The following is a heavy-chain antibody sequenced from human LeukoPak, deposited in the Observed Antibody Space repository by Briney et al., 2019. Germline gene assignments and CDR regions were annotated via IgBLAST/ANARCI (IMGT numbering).Heavy chain of an antibody. CDR3: ARRSEFGVLYYMDI. J-gene: IGHJ6*03. CDR1: CG. D-gene: IGHD3-16*01. CDR2: ISGSSRTI. V-gene: IGHV3-48*01. Sequence: CGMNWVRQAPGKGLEWVSYISGSSRTIYYADSVKGRFTISRDNAKNSLYLQMNSLRAEDTAVYYCARRSEFGVLYYMDIWGKGTTVTVSS.